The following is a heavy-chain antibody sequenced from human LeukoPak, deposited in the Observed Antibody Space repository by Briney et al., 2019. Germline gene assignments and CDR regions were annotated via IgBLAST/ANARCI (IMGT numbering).Heavy chain of an antibody. J-gene: IGHJ6*03. D-gene: IGHD2/OR15-2a*01. CDR1: GFTFSSYS. CDR3: ARSGNNYYYYMDV. V-gene: IGHV3-21*01. CDR2: ISSSSYI. Sequence: GGSLRLSCAASGFTFSSYSMNWVRQAPGKGLEWVSSISSSSYIYYADSVKGRFTISRDNAKNSLYLQMNSLRAEDTAVYYCARSGNNYYYYMDVWGKGTTVTVSS.